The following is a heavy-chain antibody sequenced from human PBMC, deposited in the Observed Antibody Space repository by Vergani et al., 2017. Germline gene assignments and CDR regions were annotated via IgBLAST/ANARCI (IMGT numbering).Heavy chain of an antibody. V-gene: IGHV3-23*01. D-gene: IGHD2-2*01. CDR3: AKDRSSFYYYYMDV. J-gene: IGHJ6*03. CDR2: ISCSGGSK. Sequence: VQLLESGGGLVQPGGSLRLSCAASGFTFSNYAMRWVRQAPGKGLEWVSVISCSGGSKYYADSVKGRFTISRDNSKNTLNLQMNSLRTENTAVYYCAKDRSSFYYYYMDVWGKGTTVTVSS. CDR1: GFTFSNYA.